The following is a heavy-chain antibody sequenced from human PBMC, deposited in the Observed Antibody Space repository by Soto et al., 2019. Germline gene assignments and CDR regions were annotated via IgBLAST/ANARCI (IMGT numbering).Heavy chain of an antibody. Sequence: ALVKVSCKASGYTFTGYYMHWVRQAPGQGLEWMGWINPNSGGTNYAQKFQGRVTMTRDTSISTAYMELSRLRSDDTAVYYCAKAGSWYLFYYYGVDVWGQGTTVTVSS. J-gene: IGHJ6*02. CDR2: INPNSGGT. CDR1: GYTFTGYY. V-gene: IGHV1-2*02. CDR3: AKAGSWYLFYYYGVDV. D-gene: IGHD6-13*01.